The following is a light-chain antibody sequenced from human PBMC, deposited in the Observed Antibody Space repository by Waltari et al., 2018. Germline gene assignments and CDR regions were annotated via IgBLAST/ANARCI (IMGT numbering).Light chain of an antibody. J-gene: IGLJ2*01. CDR1: SSAIGTYKH. Sequence: QSALIQPASVSESPGQSITISCTGTSSAIGTYKHVSWYQQYPGQGPKVIIYEGSKRPSGVSDRFSGSKSGNTASLTISGLQAEDEADYYCCSYAGRNAFVFGGGTKLSVL. CDR2: EGS. CDR3: CSYAGRNAFV. V-gene: IGLV2-23*03.